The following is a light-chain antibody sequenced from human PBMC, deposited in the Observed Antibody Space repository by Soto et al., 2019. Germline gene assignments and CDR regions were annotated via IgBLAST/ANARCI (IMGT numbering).Light chain of an antibody. CDR2: ATT. CDR3: QQSYTTPYT. V-gene: IGKV1-39*01. CDR1: ETIKTY. Sequence: DTPMTQSPSSLSASVGDSVTISCRASETIKTYLNWYQQKPGKAPKLLIFATTFLQPGVPSRFSGGGSETDFSLTISSLQPEDFASYFCQQSYTTPYTFGQGTKLEMK. J-gene: IGKJ2*01.